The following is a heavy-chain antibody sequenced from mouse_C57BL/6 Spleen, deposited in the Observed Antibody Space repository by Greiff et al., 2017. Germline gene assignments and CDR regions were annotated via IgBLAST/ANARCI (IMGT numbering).Heavy chain of an antibody. CDR1: GFTFSSYG. CDR2: ISSGGSYT. Sequence: EVKLVESGGDLVKPGGSLKLSCAASGFTFSSYGMSWVRQTPDKRLEWVATISSGGSYTYYPDSVKGRFTISRDNAKNTLYLQMSSLKSEDTAMYYCARYYYGSSYYFDYWGQGTTRTVSS. J-gene: IGHJ2*01. D-gene: IGHD1-1*01. V-gene: IGHV5-6*01. CDR3: ARYYYGSSYYFDY.